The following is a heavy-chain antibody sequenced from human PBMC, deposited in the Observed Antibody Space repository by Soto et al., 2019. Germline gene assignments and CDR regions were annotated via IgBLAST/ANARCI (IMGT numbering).Heavy chain of an antibody. CDR3: ARDLSAYSGYAV. J-gene: IGHJ6*02. CDR2: ISYSGNT. Sequence: QVQLQESGPGLVKPSQTLSLTCTVSGGSTSSGAYFWNWIRQHPGKGLEWIGCISYSGNTYYNPSLKSRINISVDTTKSRFSLRLSSVTAADTAVYYCARDLSAYSGYAVWGHWTTVPVSS. D-gene: IGHD5-12*01. V-gene: IGHV4-31*03. CDR1: GGSTSSGAYF.